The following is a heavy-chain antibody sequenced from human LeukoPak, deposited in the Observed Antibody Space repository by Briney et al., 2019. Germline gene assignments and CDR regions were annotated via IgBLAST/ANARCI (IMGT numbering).Heavy chain of an antibody. J-gene: IGHJ5*02. CDR2: IYYSGST. D-gene: IGHD3-22*01. CDR3: AGVEYLDSSAYNNWFDP. CDR1: GGSISSGGYY. V-gene: IGHV4-31*03. Sequence: NPSETLSLTCTVSGGSISSGGYYWSWIRQHPGKGLEWIGYIYYSGSTYYNPSLKSRVTISVDTSKNQFSLKLSSVTAADTAVYYCAGVEYLDSSAYNNWFDPWGQGTLVTVSS.